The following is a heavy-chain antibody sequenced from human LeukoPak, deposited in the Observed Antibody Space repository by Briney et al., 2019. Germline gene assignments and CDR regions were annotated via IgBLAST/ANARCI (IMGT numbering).Heavy chain of an antibody. V-gene: IGHV4-39*01. CDR3: ARLNYGDGDY. Sequence: SETLSLTCTVSGGSISTNNYYWGWIRPSPGKGLEWIGSIYYSGSTYDNPSLRSRVTISVDTSKNQFSLKVTSVTAADTAVYYCARLNYGDGDYWGQGTLVTVSS. D-gene: IGHD4-17*01. CDR1: GGSISTNNYY. J-gene: IGHJ4*02. CDR2: IYYSGST.